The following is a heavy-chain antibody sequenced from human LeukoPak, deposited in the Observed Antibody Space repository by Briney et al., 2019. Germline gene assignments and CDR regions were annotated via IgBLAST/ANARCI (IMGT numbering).Heavy chain of an antibody. D-gene: IGHD5-12*01. V-gene: IGHV4-34*01. Sequence: PSETLSLTCNVYGGSFSGYCWSWIRQPPGKGLEWIGEINHSGSTNNNPSLKSRVTISVDTSKNQFSLRLSSLTTADTAVYYCARRLFYSGYDRWGQGTLVTVSS. CDR1: GGSFSGYC. CDR2: INHSGST. J-gene: IGHJ4*02. CDR3: ARRLFYSGYDR.